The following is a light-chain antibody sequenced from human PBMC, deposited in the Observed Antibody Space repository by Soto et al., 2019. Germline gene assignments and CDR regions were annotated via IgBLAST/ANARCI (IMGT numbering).Light chain of an antibody. CDR3: QQYNDSPIT. Sequence: EIVLTQSPGTLSLSPGERATLSCRASQTLSTNSLAWYQQRPGQTPRLLIYAASTRDTDIPDRFNGSGSGTDFALTISRLEPEDFALYYCQQYNDSPITFGPGTKVDVK. CDR1: QTLSTNS. CDR2: AAS. J-gene: IGKJ3*01. V-gene: IGKV3-20*01.